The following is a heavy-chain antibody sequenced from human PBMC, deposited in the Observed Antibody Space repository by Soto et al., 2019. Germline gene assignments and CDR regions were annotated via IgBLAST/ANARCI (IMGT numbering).Heavy chain of an antibody. CDR1: GFTFDDYT. CDR2: ISWDGGST. J-gene: IGHJ3*02. D-gene: IGHD6-6*01. CDR3: AKDISEYSSSSGNAFDI. Sequence: GGSLRLSCAASGFTFDDYTMPWVRQAPGKGLEWVSLISWDGGSTYYADSVKGRFTISRDNSKNSLYLQMNSLRTEDTALYYCAKDISEYSSSSGNAFDIWGQGTMVTVSS. V-gene: IGHV3-43*01.